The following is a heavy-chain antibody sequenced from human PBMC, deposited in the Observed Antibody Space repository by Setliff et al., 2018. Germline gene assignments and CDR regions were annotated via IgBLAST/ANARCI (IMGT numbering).Heavy chain of an antibody. CDR3: AREGLIADTTYYYYYYMDV. CDR2: IIPIFGTA. CDR1: GGTFSSYA. J-gene: IGHJ6*03. Sequence: RASVKVSCKASGGTFSSYAISWVRQAPGQGLEWMGRIIPIFGTANYAQKFQGRVTITADKSTSTAYMELSSLRSEDTAVYYCAREGLIADTTYYYYYYMDVWGKGTTVTVSS. D-gene: IGHD2-21*01. V-gene: IGHV1-69*06.